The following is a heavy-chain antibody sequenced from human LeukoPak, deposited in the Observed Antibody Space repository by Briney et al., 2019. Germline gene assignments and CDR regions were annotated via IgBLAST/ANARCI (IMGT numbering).Heavy chain of an antibody. CDR3: ARGDYYDSSGYFRVPWFDP. CDR1: EYTFTGYY. CDR2: INPNSGGT. V-gene: IGHV1-2*02. J-gene: IGHJ5*02. D-gene: IGHD3-22*01. Sequence: ASVKVSCKASEYTFTGYYMHWVRQAPGQGLEWMGWINPNSGGTNYAQKFQGRVTMTRDTSISTAYTELSRLRSDDTAVYYCARGDYYDSSGYFRVPWFDPWGQGTLVTVSS.